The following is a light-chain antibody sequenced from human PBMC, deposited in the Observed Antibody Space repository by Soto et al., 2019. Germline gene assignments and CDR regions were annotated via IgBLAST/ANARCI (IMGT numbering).Light chain of an antibody. CDR2: DAS. Sequence: EIVLTQSPATLSLSPGERAILSCRASQSVSSYLAWYQHKPGHAPRLLIYDASNRATVIPARFSGSGSGTDFPLTIRSLEPEDSAVYYCQQRSNWPPVITFGQATPLDIK. J-gene: IGKJ5*01. V-gene: IGKV3-11*01. CDR3: QQRSNWPPVIT. CDR1: QSVSSY.